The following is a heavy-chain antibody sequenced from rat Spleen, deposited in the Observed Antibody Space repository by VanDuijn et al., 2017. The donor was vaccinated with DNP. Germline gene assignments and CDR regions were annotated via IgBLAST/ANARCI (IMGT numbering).Heavy chain of an antibody. CDR2: ITNSGGNT. D-gene: IGHD1-4*01. CDR1: GFTFSNYG. J-gene: IGHJ2*01. V-gene: IGHV5S13*01. Sequence: EVQLVESGGGLVQPGRSLKLSCAASGFTFSNYGMAWVRQAPTKGLEWVASITNSGGNTYYRDSVKGRFTISRNNAKNTLYLQMDSLRSEDTATYYCAGRPPPTRGPFDYWGQGVTVTVSS. CDR3: AGRPPPTRGPFDY.